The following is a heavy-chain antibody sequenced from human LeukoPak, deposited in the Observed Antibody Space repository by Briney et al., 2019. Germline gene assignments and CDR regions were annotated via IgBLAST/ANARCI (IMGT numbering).Heavy chain of an antibody. Sequence: ASVKVSCKASGGTFSSYAISWVPQAPGQGLEWMGRIIPILGIANYAQKFQGRVTITADKSTSTDYMELSSLRSEDTAVYYGARGGSSGLLDYWGQGTLVTVSS. CDR3: ARGGSSGLLDY. J-gene: IGHJ4*02. V-gene: IGHV1-69*04. CDR2: IIPILGIA. CDR1: GGTFSSYA. D-gene: IGHD3-22*01.